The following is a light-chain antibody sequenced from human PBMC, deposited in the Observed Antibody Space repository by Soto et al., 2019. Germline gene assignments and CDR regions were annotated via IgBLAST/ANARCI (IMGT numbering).Light chain of an antibody. CDR2: DAS. V-gene: IGKV1-5*01. CDR1: QSIGTC. Sequence: DIQMTQAPSTRSSSLGDRVTITWGASQSIGTCLAWYQHRPGKAPSLLIYDASTLRSGVPSRFSGSGSGTEFTLTISSLQADDFATYYGQQSDTYPLTFGQGTRLEIK. CDR3: QQSDTYPLT. J-gene: IGKJ5*01.